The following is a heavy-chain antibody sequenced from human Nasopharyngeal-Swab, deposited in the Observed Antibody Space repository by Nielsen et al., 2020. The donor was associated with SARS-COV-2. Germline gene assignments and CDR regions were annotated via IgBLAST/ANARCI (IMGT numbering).Heavy chain of an antibody. Sequence: VRQAPGKGLEWVAVIWYDGRNKYYADSVKGRFTISRDNSKNTLYLQMNSLRAEDTAVYYCARDRITFGGVIVKGDAFDIWGQGTMVTVSS. CDR3: ARDRITFGGVIVKGDAFDI. D-gene: IGHD3-16*02. V-gene: IGHV3-33*01. J-gene: IGHJ3*02. CDR2: IWYDGRNK.